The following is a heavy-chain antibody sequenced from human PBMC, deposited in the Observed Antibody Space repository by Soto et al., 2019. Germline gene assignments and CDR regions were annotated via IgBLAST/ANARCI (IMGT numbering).Heavy chain of an antibody. CDR2: ISGTSSHI. CDR3: ARDPLFAGYYYYLDV. V-gene: IGHV3-21*06. J-gene: IGHJ6*03. CDR1: GFIFSNYK. Sequence: EVQLVEAGGCLVKPGGSLTLSCATSGFIFSNYKMNWVRQAPGKGLEWVSSISGTSSHIYYADSVKGRFTISRDNAENSLYLQMNSLRAEDTAVYYFARDPLFAGYYYYLDVWGKGTTVIVSS. D-gene: IGHD2-21*01.